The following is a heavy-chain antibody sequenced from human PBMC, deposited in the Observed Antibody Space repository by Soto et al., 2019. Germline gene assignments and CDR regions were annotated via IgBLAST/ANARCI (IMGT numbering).Heavy chain of an antibody. D-gene: IGHD2-15*01. V-gene: IGHV1-69*06. Sequence: SVKVSCKASGGTFSSYAISWVRQAPGQGLEWMGGIIPIFGTANYAQKFQGRVTITAGKSTSTAYMELSSLRSEDTAVYYCARATLGYCSGGSCYHTETYYYYYGMDVWGQGTTVTVSS. CDR2: IIPIFGTA. CDR1: GGTFSSYA. J-gene: IGHJ6*02. CDR3: ARATLGYCSGGSCYHTETYYYYYGMDV.